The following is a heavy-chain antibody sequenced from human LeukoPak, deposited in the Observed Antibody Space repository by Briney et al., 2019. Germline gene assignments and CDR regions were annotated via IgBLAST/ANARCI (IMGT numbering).Heavy chain of an antibody. J-gene: IGHJ5*02. Sequence: KPSETLFLTCTVSGGSISTYYWSWIRQPPGKGLEWIAYISDSGSGSTKYNASLKSRVTISMDTSKNHFSLILRSVTAADTAVYYCARSSSAYGDYVRFDPWGQGTLVTVSS. CDR2: ISDSGSGST. V-gene: IGHV4-59*08. CDR3: ARSSSAYGDYVRFDP. CDR1: GGSISTYY. D-gene: IGHD4-17*01.